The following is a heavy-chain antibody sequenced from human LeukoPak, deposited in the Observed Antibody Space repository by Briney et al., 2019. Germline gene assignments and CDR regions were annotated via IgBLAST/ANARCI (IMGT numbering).Heavy chain of an antibody. CDR2: INPSGGST. CDR3: ARDGVFDSSGYYDFDY. Sequence: ASVKVSCKASGYSFTSYYIHWVRQAPGQGLEWMGMINPSGGSTTYAQKFQGRVTMTTDTSTRTVYMELSSLRSEDTAVYYCARDGVFDSSGYYDFDYWGQGTLVTVPS. V-gene: IGHV1-46*01. J-gene: IGHJ4*02. D-gene: IGHD3-22*01. CDR1: GYSFTSYY.